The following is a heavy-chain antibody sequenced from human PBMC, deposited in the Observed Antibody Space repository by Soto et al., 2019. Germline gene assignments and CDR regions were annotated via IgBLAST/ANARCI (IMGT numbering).Heavy chain of an antibody. CDR1: GCSFGSYC. CDR2: ISSSSSTN. D-gene: IGHD2-15*01. Sequence: WGTLTLTCVVSGCSFGSYCLNWVRQAPGKGLEWVSYISSSSSTNYYADSVKGRFTITSDNAKNSLYLQMNSLRAEDTAVYYCASPRGGYFDYWGQGTLVTVSS. V-gene: IGHV3-48*01. CDR3: ASPRGGYFDY. J-gene: IGHJ4*02.